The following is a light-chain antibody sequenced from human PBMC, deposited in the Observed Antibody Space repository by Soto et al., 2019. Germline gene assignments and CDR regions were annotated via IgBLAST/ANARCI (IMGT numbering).Light chain of an antibody. CDR1: QGISSY. J-gene: IGKJ5*01. CDR3: QQYYSTLIT. V-gene: IGKV1-8*01. CDR2: AAS. Sequence: AIRMTQSPFSISASAGDRVTIXXRASQGISSYLAWYQQKPGKAPKVXIYAASTLQSGVPSRFSGSGSGTDFTLTISCLQSEDFATYYCQQYYSTLITFGQGTRLEI.